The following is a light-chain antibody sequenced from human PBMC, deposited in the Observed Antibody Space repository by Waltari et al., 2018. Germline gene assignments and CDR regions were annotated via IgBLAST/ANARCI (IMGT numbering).Light chain of an antibody. V-gene: IGLV1-44*01. Sequence: QSVLTQPPSTSGTPGQRVTISCSGSASNIGDNLVNWYQQRPGKAPKLTIYRTDLRPAGVPDRFSGSKFGTSASLAISGLQSEDEADYFCASWDDSLNGHWVFGGGTKVTVL. CDR3: ASWDDSLNGHWV. CDR1: ASNIGDNL. CDR2: RTD. J-gene: IGLJ3*02.